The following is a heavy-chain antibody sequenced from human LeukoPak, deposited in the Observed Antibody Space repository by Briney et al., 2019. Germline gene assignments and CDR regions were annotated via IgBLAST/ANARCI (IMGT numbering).Heavy chain of an antibody. J-gene: IGHJ4*02. D-gene: IGHD3-10*01. CDR1: GGSFSGYY. CDR3: ARNVGYYYGSGSYRDY. Sequence: SETLSLTCAVYGGSFSGYYWSWIRQPPGKGLEWIGEINHSGSTNYNPSLKSRVTISVDTSKNQFSLKLSSVTAADTAVYYCARNVGYYYGSGSYRDYWGQGTLVTISS. V-gene: IGHV4-34*01. CDR2: INHSGST.